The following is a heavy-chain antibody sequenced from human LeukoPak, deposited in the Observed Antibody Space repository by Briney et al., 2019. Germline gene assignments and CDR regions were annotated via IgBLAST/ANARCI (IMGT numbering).Heavy chain of an antibody. CDR1: GFSFNNYA. J-gene: IGHJ4*02. CDR3: VRGLGLRYPLDY. D-gene: IGHD5-12*01. CDR2: ISSNGGST. V-gene: IGHV3-64*01. Sequence: GGSLRLSCAGSGFSFNNYAMHWVRQAPGKGLEYVSAISSNGGSTYYANSVKGRFTISRDNSKNTLYLQMGSLRAEDMAVYYCVRGLGLRYPLDYWGQGTLVTVSS.